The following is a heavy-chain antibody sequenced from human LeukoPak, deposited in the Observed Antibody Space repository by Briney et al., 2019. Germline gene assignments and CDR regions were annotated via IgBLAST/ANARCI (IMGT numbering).Heavy chain of an antibody. V-gene: IGHV3-30*04. CDR2: VSAHGLDK. CDR3: ARSNWGSDY. J-gene: IGHJ4*02. Sequence: GGSLRLSCAASGFALRSYAMHWVRQAPGKGLEWLAVVSAHGLDKFYADSVKGRFTISRDNSKNTLYLQMNSLRTEDTAVYYCARSNWGSDYWGQGTLVTVSS. CDR1: GFALRSYA. D-gene: IGHD7-27*01.